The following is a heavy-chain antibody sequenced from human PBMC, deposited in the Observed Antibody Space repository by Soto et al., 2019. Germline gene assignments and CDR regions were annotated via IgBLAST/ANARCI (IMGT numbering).Heavy chain of an antibody. CDR3: ARRDGSGYSSSWHFDY. J-gene: IGHJ4*02. Sequence: EVQLVESGGGLVQPGGSLRLSCAASGFTFSSYSMNWVRQAPGKGLEWVSYISSSSSTIYYADSVKSRFTISRDNAKNSLYLQMNSLRDEDTAVYYCARRDGSGYSSSWHFDYWGQGTLVTVSS. D-gene: IGHD6-13*01. CDR1: GFTFSSYS. CDR2: ISSSSSTI. V-gene: IGHV3-48*02.